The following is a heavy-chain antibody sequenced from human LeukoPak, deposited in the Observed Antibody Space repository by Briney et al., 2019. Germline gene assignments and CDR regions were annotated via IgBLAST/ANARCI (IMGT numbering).Heavy chain of an antibody. Sequence: ASVKVSCKASGYTFTSYYMHWVRQAPGQGLEWMGIINPSGGSTSYAQKFQGRVTMTRDTSTSTVYMELSSLSAEDAAVYYCVKDDGWVQYANWGQGTLVTVSS. CDR1: GYTFTSYY. CDR3: VKDDGWVQYAN. D-gene: IGHD5-24*01. J-gene: IGHJ4*02. CDR2: INPSGGST. V-gene: IGHV1-46*01.